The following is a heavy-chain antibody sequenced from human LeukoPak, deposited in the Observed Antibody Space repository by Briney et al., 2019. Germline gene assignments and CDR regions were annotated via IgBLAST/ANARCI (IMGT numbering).Heavy chain of an antibody. D-gene: IGHD1-26*01. CDR2: INPNSGGT. CDR1: GYTFTSYY. V-gene: IGHV1-2*02. CDR3: ARSRSGSSLLAN. J-gene: IGHJ1*01. Sequence: ASVKVSCKASGYTFTSYYMHWVRQAPGQGLEWMGWINPNSGGTNYAQKFQGRVTMTRDTSISTAYMDLSRLRSDDTAVYYCARSRSGSSLLANWAQGTLVTVSS.